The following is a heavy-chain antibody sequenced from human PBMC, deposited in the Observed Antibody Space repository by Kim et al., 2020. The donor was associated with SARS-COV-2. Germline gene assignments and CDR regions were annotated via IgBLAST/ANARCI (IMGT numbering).Heavy chain of an antibody. CDR2: IYPGDSDT. D-gene: IGHD3-10*01. V-gene: IGHV5-51*01. J-gene: IGHJ3*02. Sequence: GESLKISCKGSGYSFTSYWIGWVRQMPGKGLEWMGIIYPGDSDTRYSPSFQGQVTISADKSISTAYLQWSSLKASDTAMYYCARPLLWFGESSGDAFDIWGQGTMVTVSS. CDR3: ARPLLWFGESSGDAFDI. CDR1: GYSFTSYW.